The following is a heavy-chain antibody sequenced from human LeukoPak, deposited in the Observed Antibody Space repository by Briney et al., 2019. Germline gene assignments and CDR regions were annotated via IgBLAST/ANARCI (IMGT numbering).Heavy chain of an antibody. CDR3: ARGAYYDSRGYYYVFDY. CDR1: GGSFSGYY. D-gene: IGHD3-22*01. J-gene: IGHJ4*02. V-gene: IGHV4-34*01. Sequence: PSETLSLTCAVYGGSFSGYYWSWIRQPPGKGLEWIGEINHNGSTYYNPSLKSRVTISLDMSKNQFSLKLSSVTAADTAVYYCARGAYYDSRGYYYVFDYWGQGTLVTVSS. CDR2: INHNGST.